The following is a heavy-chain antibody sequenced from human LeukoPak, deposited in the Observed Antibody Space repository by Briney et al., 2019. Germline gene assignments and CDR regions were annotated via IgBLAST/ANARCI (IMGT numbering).Heavy chain of an antibody. V-gene: IGHV4-30-4*01. Sequence: PSQTLSLTCTVSGGSISSGDYYWSWIRQPPGKGLEWIGNIYYSGYSYHNPSLKSRLTISVDTSKNQFSLKLSSVTAADTAVYYCARGDSSSWYPDPHPPDYWGQGTLVTVSS. D-gene: IGHD6-13*01. CDR1: GGSISSGDYY. J-gene: IGHJ4*02. CDR3: ARGDSSSWYPDPHPPDY. CDR2: IYYSGYS.